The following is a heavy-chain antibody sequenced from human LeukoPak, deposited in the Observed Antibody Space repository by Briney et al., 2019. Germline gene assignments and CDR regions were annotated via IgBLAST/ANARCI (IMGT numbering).Heavy chain of an antibody. V-gene: IGHV3-30*01. CDR2: ISYDGSNK. J-gene: IGHJ4*02. CDR1: GFTFSSYA. CDR3: ARDLGHFDY. Sequence: GGSLRLSCAASGFTFSSYAMHWVRQAPGKGPEWVAVISYDGSNKYYADSVKGRFTISRDNSKNTLYLQMNSLRAEDTAVYYCARDLGHFDYWGQGTLVTVSS.